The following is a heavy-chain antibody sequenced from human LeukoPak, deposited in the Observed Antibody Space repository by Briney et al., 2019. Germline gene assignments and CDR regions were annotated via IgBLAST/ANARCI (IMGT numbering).Heavy chain of an antibody. V-gene: IGHV4-34*01. CDR3: ARQQVYYDSSGYYYVPYYFDY. J-gene: IGHJ4*02. CDR2: INHSGST. CDR1: GGSFSGYY. Sequence: SETLSLTCAVYGGSFSGYYWSWIRQPPGKGLEWIGEINHSGSTNYNPSLKSRVTISVDTSKNQFSLKLSSVTAADTAVYYCARQQVYYDSSGYYYVPYYFDYWGQGTLVTASS. D-gene: IGHD3-22*01.